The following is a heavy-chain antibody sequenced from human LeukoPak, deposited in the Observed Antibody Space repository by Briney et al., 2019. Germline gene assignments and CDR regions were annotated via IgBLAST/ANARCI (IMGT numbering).Heavy chain of an antibody. V-gene: IGHV3-20*04. Sequence: GGSLRLSCAASGFKFDDYGMSWVRQVSGKGLEWVSGINWNGDTTAYVNSVKGRFTISRDNAKNSLYLQMNSLKVEDTALYYCARTPRMSAVVRGEFDYWGQGTLVTVSS. D-gene: IGHD4-23*01. J-gene: IGHJ4*02. CDR2: INWNGDTT. CDR1: GFKFDDYG. CDR3: ARTPRMSAVVRGEFDY.